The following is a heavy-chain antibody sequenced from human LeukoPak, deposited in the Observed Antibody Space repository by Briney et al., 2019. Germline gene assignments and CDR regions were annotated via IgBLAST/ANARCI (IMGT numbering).Heavy chain of an antibody. Sequence: SVKVSCKASRGTFSSYAISWVRQAPGQGLEWMGGIIPIFGTANYAQKFQGRVTITADESTSTAYMELSSLRSEDTAVYYCARGYDSSGYVFDYWGQGTLVTVSS. CDR1: RGTFSSYA. J-gene: IGHJ4*02. CDR2: IIPIFGTA. V-gene: IGHV1-69*01. CDR3: ARGYDSSGYVFDY. D-gene: IGHD3-22*01.